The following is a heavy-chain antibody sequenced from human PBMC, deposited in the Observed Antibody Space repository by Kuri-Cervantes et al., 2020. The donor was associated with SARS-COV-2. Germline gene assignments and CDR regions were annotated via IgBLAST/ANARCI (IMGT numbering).Heavy chain of an antibody. J-gene: IGHJ5*02. D-gene: IGHD3-22*01. CDR3: ARPRDSSGYEGWFDP. Sequence: SETLSLTCTVSGGSIGSDKYYWGWIRQPPGKGLEWIGSIYYSGSTYYNPSLKSRVTISVDTSKNQFSLKLSSVTAADTAVYYCARPRDSSGYEGWFDPWGQGTLVTVSS. CDR1: GGSIGSDKYY. CDR2: IYYSGST. V-gene: IGHV4-39*01.